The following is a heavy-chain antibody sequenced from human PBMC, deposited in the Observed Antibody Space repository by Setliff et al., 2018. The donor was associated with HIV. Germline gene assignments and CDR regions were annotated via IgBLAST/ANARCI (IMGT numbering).Heavy chain of an antibody. J-gene: IGHJ4*02. V-gene: IGHV4-59*11. CDR3: ARLLDVDTDMVTGYYFDS. D-gene: IGHD5-18*01. Sequence: PSETLSLTCTVSGSSISSHYWSWIRQPPGKGLDWTGYVYYSGSTNYNPSLKSRVTISVDTSKNQFSLKLSSVTAADTAVYYCARLLDVDTDMVTGYYFDSWGQGTLVTVSS. CDR1: GSSISSHY. CDR2: VYYSGST.